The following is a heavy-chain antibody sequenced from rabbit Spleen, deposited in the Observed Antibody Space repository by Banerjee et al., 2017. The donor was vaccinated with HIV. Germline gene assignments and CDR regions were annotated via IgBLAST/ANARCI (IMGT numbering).Heavy chain of an antibody. V-gene: IGHV1S40*01. D-gene: IGHD4-1*01. CDR3: ARVSETSGWGEDL. CDR1: GFSFSSSDY. CDR2: IYTGSSGST. J-gene: IGHJ6*01. Sequence: QSLEESGGDLVKPGASLTLTCTASGFSFSSSDYMCWVRQAPGKGLEWIACIYTGSSGSTYYASWAKGRFTISKTSSTTVTLQMTSLTAADTATYFCARVSETSGWGEDLWGPGTLVTVS.